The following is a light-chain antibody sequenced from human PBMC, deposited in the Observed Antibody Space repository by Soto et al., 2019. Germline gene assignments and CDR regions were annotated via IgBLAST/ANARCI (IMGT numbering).Light chain of an antibody. CDR1: SSDVGSHNF. Sequence: QSVLTQPASVSGSPGQSITISCTGTSSDVGSHNFVSWYQQRPGKAPKLMILEVSKRPSGVSSRFSASKSGNTASLTISGVQAEDEADYYCCSYAGTTTWVFGGGTQLTVL. CDR2: EVS. V-gene: IGLV2-23*02. CDR3: CSYAGTTTWV. J-gene: IGLJ3*02.